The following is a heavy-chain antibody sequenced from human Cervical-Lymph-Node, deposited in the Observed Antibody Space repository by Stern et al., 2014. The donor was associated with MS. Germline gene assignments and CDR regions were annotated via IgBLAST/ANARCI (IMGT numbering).Heavy chain of an antibody. J-gene: IGHJ4*02. CDR3: AHSRVKYCRGGTCYSSLFDY. Sequence: ESGPTLVKPTQTVTLTCTLSGFSVATAGVGVGWIRQPPGKALEWLAIIYLGDDKLYSPSLKNRLTIIKDTSKNQVVLTMTNVDPVDTATYYCAHSRVKYCRGGTCYSSLFDYWGQGTLVTVSS. V-gene: IGHV2-5*02. D-gene: IGHD2-15*01. CDR1: GFSVATAGVG. CDR2: IYLGDDK.